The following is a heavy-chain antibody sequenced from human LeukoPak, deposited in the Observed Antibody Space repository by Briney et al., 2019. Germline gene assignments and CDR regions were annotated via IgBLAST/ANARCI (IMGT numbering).Heavy chain of an antibody. J-gene: IGHJ4*02. CDR1: GFTFSSYS. V-gene: IGHV3-21*01. Sequence: GGSLRLSCAASGFTFSSYSMNWVRQAPGQGLEWVSSISSSSSYIYYADSVKGRFTISRYNAKNSLYLQMNSLRAEDTAVYYCARVQTYYDYVWGSPDYWGQGTLVTVSS. CDR2: ISSSSSYI. D-gene: IGHD3-16*01. CDR3: ARVQTYYDYVWGSPDY.